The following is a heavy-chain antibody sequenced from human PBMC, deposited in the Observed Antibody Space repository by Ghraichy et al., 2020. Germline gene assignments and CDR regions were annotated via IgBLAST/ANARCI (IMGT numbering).Heavy chain of an antibody. D-gene: IGHD1-7*01. J-gene: IGHJ4*02. CDR2: IKSKADGGTT. CDR1: GFTFNNAW. Sequence: GESPNISCTASGFTFNNAWMSWVRQAPGKGLEWVGRIKSKADGGTTDYAAPVKGRFTISRDDSKNTLYLQMNNLKTEDTAVYYCTTDPNYTGPFTYSFDYWGLGTLVTVSS. V-gene: IGHV3-15*01. CDR3: TTDPNYTGPFTYSFDY.